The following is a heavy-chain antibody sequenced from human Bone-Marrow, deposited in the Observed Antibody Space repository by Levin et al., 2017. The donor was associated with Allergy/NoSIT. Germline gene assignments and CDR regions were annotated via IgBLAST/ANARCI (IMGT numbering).Heavy chain of an antibody. Sequence: SETLSLTCTVSGVSISSSGYYWGWIRQPPGKGLEWIGSIYYSGVTYYNPSLKSRVTISVDTPKNQFSLKLSSVTAADTALYYCVRGGTGSVSPDGFDIWGQGTKVTVSS. CDR1: GVSISSSGYY. V-gene: IGHV4-39*01. CDR2: IYYSGVT. CDR3: VRGGTGSVSPDGFDI. J-gene: IGHJ3*02. D-gene: IGHD3-10*01.